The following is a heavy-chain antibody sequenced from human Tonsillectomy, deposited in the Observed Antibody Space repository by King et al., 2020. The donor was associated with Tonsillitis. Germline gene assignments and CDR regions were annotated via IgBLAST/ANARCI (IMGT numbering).Heavy chain of an antibody. J-gene: IGHJ4*02. Sequence: VQLQESGPGLVKPSETLSLTCIVSGGSISSYYWSWLRQPPGKGLEWIGYIYYSGNTNYNPSLKSRVTISIDTFKNQFSLKLSSVTAADTAVYYCARTRWLGGYYPLDYWGQGTLVTVSS. D-gene: IGHD3-22*01. CDR1: GGSISSYY. CDR2: IYYSGNT. V-gene: IGHV4-59*01. CDR3: ARTRWLGGYYPLDY.